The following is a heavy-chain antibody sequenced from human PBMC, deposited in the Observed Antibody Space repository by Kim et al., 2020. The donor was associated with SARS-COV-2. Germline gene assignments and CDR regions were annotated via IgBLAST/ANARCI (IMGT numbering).Heavy chain of an antibody. J-gene: IGHJ6*02. D-gene: IGHD3-3*01. Sequence: GGSLRLSCAASGFTLSDYYMSWIRQAPGKGLEWVSKISSSGGTIEYADSVKGRFTISRDKAKDSLYLQMSSLRAEDTAVYYCARSGHYTVTYGMDVWGQGTAVTVSS. CDR2: ISSSGGTI. CDR1: GFTLSDYY. CDR3: ARSGHYTVTYGMDV. V-gene: IGHV3-11*01.